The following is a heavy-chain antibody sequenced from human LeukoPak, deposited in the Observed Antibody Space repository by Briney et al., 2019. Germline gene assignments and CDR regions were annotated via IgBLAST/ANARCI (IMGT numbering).Heavy chain of an antibody. V-gene: IGHV1-69*06. J-gene: IGHJ4*01. CDR1: GGTFSSYA. D-gene: IGHD3-9*01. CDR3: ASPKILTGYYGIFDY. Sequence: SVKVSCKASGGTFSSYAISWVRQAPGQGLEWMGGIIPIFGTANYAQKFQGRVTITADKSTSTAYMELGSLRSEDTAVYYCASPKILTGYYGIFDYWGHGTLVTVSS. CDR2: IIPIFGTA.